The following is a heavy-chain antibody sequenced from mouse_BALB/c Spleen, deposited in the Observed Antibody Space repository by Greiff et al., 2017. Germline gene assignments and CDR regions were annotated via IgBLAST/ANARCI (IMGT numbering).Heavy chain of an antibody. V-gene: IGHV14-3*02. D-gene: IGHD3-1*01. Sequence: VHVKQSGAELVKPGASVKLSCTASGFNIKDTYMHWVKQRPEQGLEWIGRIDPANGNTKYDPKFQGKATITADTSSNTAYLQLSSLTSEDTAVYYCAHSSWFAYWGQGTLVTVSA. CDR3: AHSSWFAY. J-gene: IGHJ3*01. CDR1: GFNIKDTY. CDR2: IDPANGNT.